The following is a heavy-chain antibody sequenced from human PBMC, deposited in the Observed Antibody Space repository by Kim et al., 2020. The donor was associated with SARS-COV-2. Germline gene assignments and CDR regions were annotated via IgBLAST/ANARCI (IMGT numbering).Heavy chain of an antibody. CDR3: AKDFSYSYGPGYYYYGMDV. CDR1: GFTFSSYA. Sequence: GGSLRLSCAASGFTFSSYAMTWVRQAPGKGLEWVSAITGSGDSTSYADSVKGRFTISRDNSEITLYLQMNSLRAEDSAVYYCAKDFSYSYGPGYYYYGMDVWGQGTTVTVSS. CDR2: ITGSGDST. J-gene: IGHJ6*02. D-gene: IGHD5-18*01. V-gene: IGHV3-23*01.